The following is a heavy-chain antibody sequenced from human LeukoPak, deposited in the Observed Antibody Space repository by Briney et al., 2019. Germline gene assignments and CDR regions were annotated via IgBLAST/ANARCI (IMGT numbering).Heavy chain of an antibody. CDR2: IKSKTDGGTT. Sequence: GGSLRLSCAASGFTFSNAWMSWVRQAPGKGLEWVGRIKSKTDGGTTDYAAPVKGRFTISRDDSKNTLYLQMNSLKTEDTAVYYCARARYSGYSSGWYWFDPWGQGTLVTVSS. J-gene: IGHJ5*02. D-gene: IGHD6-19*01. CDR3: ARARYSGYSSGWYWFDP. CDR1: GFTFSNAW. V-gene: IGHV3-15*01.